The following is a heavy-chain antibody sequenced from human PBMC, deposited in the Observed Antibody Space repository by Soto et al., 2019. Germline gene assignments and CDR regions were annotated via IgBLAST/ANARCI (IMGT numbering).Heavy chain of an antibody. CDR1: GFTFSAYA. J-gene: IGHJ3*01. D-gene: IGHD4-17*01. CDR3: MRDPNGDYIGAFDS. Sequence: PGGSLRVSCVASGFTFSAYAMTWVRQAPGRGLEWVSSITVGGDVTTYADSVRGRFTISRDNSKNTLYLHMNSMSAEDTAVYYCMRDPNGDYIGAFDSWGQGTLVCVSS. CDR2: ITVGGDVT. V-gene: IGHV3-23*01.